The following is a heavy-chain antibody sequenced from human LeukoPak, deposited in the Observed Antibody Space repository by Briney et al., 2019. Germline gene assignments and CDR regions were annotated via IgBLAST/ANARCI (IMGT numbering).Heavy chain of an antibody. D-gene: IGHD5-24*01. Sequence: ASVKVSCKASGYTFTSYAMHWVRQAPGQRLEWMGWINTNTGNPTYAQGFTGRFVFSLDTSVSTAYLQISSLKAEDTAVYYCARVGDGYNKRRDLDYWGQGTLVTVSS. J-gene: IGHJ4*02. CDR2: INTNTGNP. V-gene: IGHV7-4-1*02. CDR1: GYTFTSYA. CDR3: ARVGDGYNKRRDLDY.